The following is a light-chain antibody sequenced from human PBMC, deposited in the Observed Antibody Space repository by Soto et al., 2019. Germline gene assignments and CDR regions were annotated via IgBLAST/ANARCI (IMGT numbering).Light chain of an antibody. CDR1: QSVSSN. J-gene: IGKJ1*01. CDR3: QQYNTWPRT. CDR2: VTS. Sequence: EIVMTQSPATLSVSPGERATLSCRASQSVSSNLAWYQQKPGQAPRLLIYVTSTRATGIPARFSGSGSGTEFTLTISSLQSEDFALYFCQQYNTWPRTFGQGTKVEIK. V-gene: IGKV3-15*01.